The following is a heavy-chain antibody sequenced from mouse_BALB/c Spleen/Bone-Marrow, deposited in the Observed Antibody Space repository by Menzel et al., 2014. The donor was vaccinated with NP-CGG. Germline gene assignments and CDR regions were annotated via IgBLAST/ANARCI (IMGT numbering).Heavy chain of an antibody. CDR2: MWAGGST. Sequence: VKLMESGPGLVAPSQSLSITCTVSGFSLPSYGVHWVRQPPGKAGEGLGVMWAGGSTNYNSALMSRLSISKDNSKSQVFLKMNSLQTDDTAMYYCASPIYYDYPLFAYWGQGTLVTVSA. CDR3: ASPIYYDYPLFAY. J-gene: IGHJ3*01. V-gene: IGHV2-9*02. CDR1: GFSLPSYG. D-gene: IGHD2-4*01.